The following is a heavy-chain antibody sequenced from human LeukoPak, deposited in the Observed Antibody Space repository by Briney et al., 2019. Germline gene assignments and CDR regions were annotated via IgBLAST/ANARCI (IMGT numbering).Heavy chain of an antibody. CDR3: ARHRAYSSSSPFDY. Sequence: PSETLSLTCSVSGGSISSLYWSWIRQPPGKELEWIGYIYYTGSTNYNPSLKSRVTMFVDMSKNQFSLRLSSVTAADTAVYYCARHRAYSSSSPFDYWGQGTQVTVSS. CDR2: IYYTGST. CDR1: GGSISSLY. D-gene: IGHD6-6*01. J-gene: IGHJ4*02. V-gene: IGHV4-59*08.